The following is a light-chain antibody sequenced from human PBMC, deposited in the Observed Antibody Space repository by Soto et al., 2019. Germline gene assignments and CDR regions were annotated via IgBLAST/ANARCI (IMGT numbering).Light chain of an antibody. CDR2: AAS. Sequence: AMRITLSTSSFSASTGDRVTMTCRASQSINAWLAWYQQKPGKAPKLLIYAASSLQSGVPSRFSGSGSGTDFTLTISSLQPEDFATYYCLQDYNYPLTFGQGTRLEIK. J-gene: IGKJ5*01. V-gene: IGKV1-6*01. CDR1: QSINAW. CDR3: LQDYNYPLT.